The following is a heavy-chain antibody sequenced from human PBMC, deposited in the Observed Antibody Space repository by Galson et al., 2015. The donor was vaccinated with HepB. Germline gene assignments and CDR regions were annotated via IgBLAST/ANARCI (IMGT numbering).Heavy chain of an antibody. CDR3: AREGYCGGDCYFPFDY. J-gene: IGHJ4*02. D-gene: IGHD2-21*02. CDR2: IIPIFGTA. CDR1: GGTFSSYA. V-gene: IGHV1-69*13. Sequence: SVKVSCKASGGTFSSYAISWVRQAPGQGLEWMGGIIPIFGTANYAQKFQGRVTITADESTSTAYMELSSLRSEDTAVYYCAREGYCGGDCYFPFDYWGQGTLVTVSS.